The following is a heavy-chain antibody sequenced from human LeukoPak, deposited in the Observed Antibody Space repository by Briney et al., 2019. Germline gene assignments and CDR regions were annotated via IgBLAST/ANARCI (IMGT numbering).Heavy chain of an antibody. CDR3: ARTDIVVVPAAILGSWFDP. CDR2: IYHRGHT. CDR1: GYSLSSGYY. J-gene: IGHJ5*02. D-gene: IGHD2-2*02. V-gene: IGHV4-38-2*01. Sequence: PSETLSLTCAVSGYSLSSGYYWGWIRQPPGKGLEWVGSIYHRGHTYCNPSLKSRVTTSVDTSKNQISLKLSSVTAADTAVYDCARTDIVVVPAAILGSWFDPWGQGTLVTVSS.